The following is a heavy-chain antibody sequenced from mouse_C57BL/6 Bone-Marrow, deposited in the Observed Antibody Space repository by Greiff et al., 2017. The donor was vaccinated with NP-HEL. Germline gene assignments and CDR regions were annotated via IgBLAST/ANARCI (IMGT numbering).Heavy chain of an antibody. V-gene: IGHV1-26*01. CDR1: GYTFTDYY. J-gene: IGHJ3*01. D-gene: IGHD2-5*01. CDR3: APRHYSNYGAWFAY. CDR2: INPNNGGT. Sequence: VQLQQSGPELVKPGASVKISCKASGYTFTDYYMNWVKQSHGKSLEWIGDINPNNGGTSYNQKFKGKATLTVDKSSSTAYMELRSLTSEDSAVYYCAPRHYSNYGAWFAYWGQGTLVTVSA.